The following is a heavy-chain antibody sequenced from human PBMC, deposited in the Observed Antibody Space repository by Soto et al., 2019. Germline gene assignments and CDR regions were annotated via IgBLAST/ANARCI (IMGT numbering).Heavy chain of an antibody. V-gene: IGHV4-34*01. D-gene: IGHD1-20*01. CDR1: GGSFSGYY. CDR2: INHGGST. Sequence: SETLSLTCAVYGGSFSGYYWSWIRQPPGKGLEWIGEINHGGSTNYNPSLKSRVTISVDTSKNQFSLKLSSVTAADTAVYYCARAYCCDTITGRDACDNWGQGTMVTVSS. J-gene: IGHJ3*02. CDR3: ARAYCCDTITGRDACDN.